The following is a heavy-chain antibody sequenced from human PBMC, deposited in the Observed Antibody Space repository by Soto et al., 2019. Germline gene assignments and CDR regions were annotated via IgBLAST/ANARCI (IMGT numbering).Heavy chain of an antibody. V-gene: IGHV4-59*01. CDR1: GGSISSYY. CDR3: ARDSATLGMDV. D-gene: IGHD5-12*01. CDR2: IYYSGST. J-gene: IGHJ6*02. Sequence: QVQLQESGPGLVRPSETLSLTCTVSGGSISSYYWTWIRQPPGKGLEWIGYIYYSGSTNYNPSLKSRVTISADTSKNQFSLNLSSVTAADTAVYYCARDSATLGMDVWGQGTTVTVSS.